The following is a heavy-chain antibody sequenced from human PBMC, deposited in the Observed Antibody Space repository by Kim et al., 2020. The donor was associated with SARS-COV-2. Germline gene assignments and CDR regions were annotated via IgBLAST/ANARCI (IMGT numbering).Heavy chain of an antibody. CDR3: AKDQLTMIVVALPDY. CDR2: ISYDGSNK. V-gene: IGHV3-30*18. Sequence: GGSLRLSCAASGFTFSSYGMHWVRQAPGKGLEWVAVISYDGSNKYYADSVKGRFTISRDNSKNTLYLQMNSLRAEDTAVYYCAKDQLTMIVVALPDYWGQGTLVTVSS. J-gene: IGHJ4*02. D-gene: IGHD3-22*01. CDR1: GFTFSSYG.